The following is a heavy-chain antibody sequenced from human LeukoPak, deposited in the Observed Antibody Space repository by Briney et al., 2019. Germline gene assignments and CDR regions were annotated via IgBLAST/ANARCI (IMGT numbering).Heavy chain of an antibody. Sequence: GGSLRPSCAASGFTFSSYGMSWVRQAPGKGLEWVSAISGSGGSTYYADSVKGRFTISRDNSKNTLYLQMNSLRAEDTAVYYCAKVGYQEMGYWGQGTLVTVSS. CDR1: GFTFSSYG. J-gene: IGHJ4*02. D-gene: IGHD5-24*01. CDR3: AKVGYQEMGY. V-gene: IGHV3-23*01. CDR2: ISGSGGST.